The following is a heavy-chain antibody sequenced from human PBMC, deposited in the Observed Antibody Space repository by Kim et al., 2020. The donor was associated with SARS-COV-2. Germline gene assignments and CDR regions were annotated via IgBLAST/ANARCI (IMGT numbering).Heavy chain of an antibody. Sequence: GGSLRLSCAASGFTFSSYAMSWVRQAPGKGLEWVSAISGSGGSTYYADSVKGRFTISRDNSKNTLYLQMNSLRAEDTAVYYCAKEAGYCSSTSCYSPYFDYSGQGTLVTVSS. CDR3: AKEAGYCSSTSCYSPYFDY. V-gene: IGHV3-23*01. D-gene: IGHD2-2*01. J-gene: IGHJ4*02. CDR1: GFTFSSYA. CDR2: ISGSGGST.